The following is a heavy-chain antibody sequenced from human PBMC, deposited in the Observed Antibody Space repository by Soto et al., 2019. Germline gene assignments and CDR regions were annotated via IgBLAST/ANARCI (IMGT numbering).Heavy chain of an antibody. J-gene: IGHJ3*02. CDR2: IKSKTDGGTT. Sequence: GGSLRLSCAASGFTFSNAWMSWVRQAPGKGLEWVGRIKSKTDGGTTDCAAPVKGRFTISRDDSKNTLYLQMNSLKTEDTAVYYCTYAGYYDILTGYYPNIWGQGTMVTVSS. CDR1: GFTFSNAW. V-gene: IGHV3-15*01. CDR3: TYAGYYDILTGYYPNI. D-gene: IGHD3-9*01.